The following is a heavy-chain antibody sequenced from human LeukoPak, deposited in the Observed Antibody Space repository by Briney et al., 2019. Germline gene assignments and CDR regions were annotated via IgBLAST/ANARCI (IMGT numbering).Heavy chain of an antibody. CDR3: ASSTPGIAVAGTRFDY. CDR1: GGTFSSYV. Sequence: SVKVSCKASGGTFSSYVISWVRQAPGQGLEWMGRIIPIFGTANYAQKFQGRVTIAADKSTSSAYMELSSLSSEDTAVNYCASSTPGIAVAGTRFDYWGQGTLVTVSS. V-gene: IGHV1-69*06. CDR2: IIPIFGTA. J-gene: IGHJ4*02. D-gene: IGHD6-19*01.